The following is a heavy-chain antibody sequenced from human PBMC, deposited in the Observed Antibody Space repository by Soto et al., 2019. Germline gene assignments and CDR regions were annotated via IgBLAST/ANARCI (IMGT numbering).Heavy chain of an antibody. CDR2: IIPIFGTA. CDR3: ARDLPAPIPLPSYYYYGIDV. D-gene: IGHD2-2*02. J-gene: IGHJ6*02. CDR1: GGTFSSYA. Sequence: QVQLVQSGAEVKKPGSSVKVSCKASGGTFSSYAISWVRQAPGQGLEWMGGIIPIFGTANYAQKFQGRVTITADESTSTAYMELSSLRSEDTAVYYCARDLPAPIPLPSYYYYGIDVWGQGTTVTVSS. V-gene: IGHV1-69*01.